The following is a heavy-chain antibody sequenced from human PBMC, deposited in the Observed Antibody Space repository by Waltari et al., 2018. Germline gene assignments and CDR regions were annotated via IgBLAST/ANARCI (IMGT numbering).Heavy chain of an antibody. D-gene: IGHD1-26*01. Sequence: QVQLQESGPGLVKPSETLSLTCAVSGYSISSGYYWGWIRQPPGKGLEWIGSIYHSGSTYYNPSLKSRVTISVDTSKNQFSRKLSSVTAADTAVYYCARDEMREGSYGAFDIWGQGTMVTVSS. CDR2: IYHSGST. CDR3: ARDEMREGSYGAFDI. CDR1: GYSISSGYY. V-gene: IGHV4-38-2*02. J-gene: IGHJ3*02.